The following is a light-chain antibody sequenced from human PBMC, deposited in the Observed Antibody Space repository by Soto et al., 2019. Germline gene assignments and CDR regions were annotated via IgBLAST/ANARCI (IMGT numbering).Light chain of an antibody. J-gene: IGKJ5*01. Sequence: DIVLTQSPVTLSLSPGDRATLYCRASETVSSYLLWYQQKPGQDPRLLIYDASERATGIPARFSGSGSETDFTLTISSLEPEDFGVYYCLHRMNWPLTFGQGTRLEI. CDR1: ETVSSY. CDR2: DAS. V-gene: IGKV3-11*01. CDR3: LHRMNWPLT.